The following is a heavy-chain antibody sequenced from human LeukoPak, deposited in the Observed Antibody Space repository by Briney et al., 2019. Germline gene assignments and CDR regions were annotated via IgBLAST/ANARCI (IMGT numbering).Heavy chain of an antibody. CDR1: GDSISNNY. CDR3: ARRSSSWKNWFDP. D-gene: IGHD6-13*01. CDR2: IFYSGST. V-gene: IGHV4-59*01. Sequence: SETLSLTCTISGDSISNNYWSWIRQPPGRRLEWIGYIFYSGSTNYNPSLKSRVTMSVDASKKQFSLKLSSVTAADTAVYYCARRSSSWKNWFDPWGQGTLVTVSS. J-gene: IGHJ5*02.